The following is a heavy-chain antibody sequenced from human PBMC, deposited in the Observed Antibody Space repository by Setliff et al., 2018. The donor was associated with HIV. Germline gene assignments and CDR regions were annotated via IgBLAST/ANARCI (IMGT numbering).Heavy chain of an antibody. V-gene: IGHV4-59*12. Sequence: SETLSLTCTVSGDSLNKFYWNWIRQPAGKGLEWIANIYHSGTAYYNPSLKTRVAISIDTSKNYVSLKLRSLTAADTAIYYCARDPRGLLSPVPRGYFDYWGQGALVTVSS. J-gene: IGHJ4*02. CDR1: GDSLNKFY. CDR3: ARDPRGLLSPVPRGYFDY. CDR2: IYHSGTA. D-gene: IGHD3-22*01.